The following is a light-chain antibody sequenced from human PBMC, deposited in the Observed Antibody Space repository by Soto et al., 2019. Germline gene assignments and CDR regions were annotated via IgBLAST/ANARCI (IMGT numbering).Light chain of an antibody. V-gene: IGKV1-5*03. J-gene: IGKJ1*01. CDR1: QTISSW. Sequence: DIQMTQSPSTLSGSVGDRVTITCRASQTISSWLAWFQQKPGKAPKLLIYKASSLESGVPSRFSGRGSGTEFTLTISGLQPDDFATYYCQHYNSYSEAFGQGTKVDIK. CDR3: QHYNSYSEA. CDR2: KAS.